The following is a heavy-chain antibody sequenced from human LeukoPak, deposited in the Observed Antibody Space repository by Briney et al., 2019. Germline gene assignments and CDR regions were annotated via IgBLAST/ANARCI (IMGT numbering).Heavy chain of an antibody. J-gene: IGHJ4*02. Sequence: SETLSLTCTVSGGSISSSYWSWIRQSPGKELEGIAYINYSGSSNYNPSLKSRVTISIDTSKDQFFLTLRSVTAADTAVYYCARHFPPSADFFDYWGQGNLVTVSS. CDR3: ARHFPPSADFFDY. V-gene: IGHV4-59*08. CDR2: INYSGSS. CDR1: GGSISSSY.